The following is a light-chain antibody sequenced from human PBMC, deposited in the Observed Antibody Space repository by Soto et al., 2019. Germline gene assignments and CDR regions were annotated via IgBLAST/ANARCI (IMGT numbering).Light chain of an antibody. CDR2: AAS. J-gene: IGKJ1*01. V-gene: IGKV1-39*01. CDR1: HTVNTY. Sequence: DIQMTQSPSSLSASIGERGTITCRASHTVNTYLHWYQQKPGKAPKLLIYAASNLQSGVPSRFSGSRSGTNFTLSLNSLQPEDFATYYCQQGYSNPWTFGQGTKVDI. CDR3: QQGYSNPWT.